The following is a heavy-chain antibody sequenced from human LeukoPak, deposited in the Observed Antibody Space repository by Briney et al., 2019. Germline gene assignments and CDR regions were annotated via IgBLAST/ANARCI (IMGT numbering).Heavy chain of an antibody. V-gene: IGHV3-21*06. J-gene: IGHJ4*02. CDR2: ISTTSNYI. CDR3: ARAGVCSTTSCDGGIDY. D-gene: IGHD2-2*01. CDR1: GFTFSSYN. Sequence: GGSLRLSCAASGFTFSSYNMKWVRQAPGKGLEWVSFISTTSNYIYYAGSVKGRFIISRDNAKNSLYLQMNSLRGEDAALYYCARAGVCSTTSCDGGIDYWGQGTLVTVSS.